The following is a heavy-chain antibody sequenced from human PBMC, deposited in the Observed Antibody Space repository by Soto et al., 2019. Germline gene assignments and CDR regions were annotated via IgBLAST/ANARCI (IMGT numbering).Heavy chain of an antibody. CDR2: VYYSGNT. CDR3: ARSYLSGNFDS. Sequence: WTWIRRPPGKGLEWIGYVYYSGNTDYHPSLKSRVTISVDTTKNQFSLNLTSVTAADTAIYYCARSYLSGNFDSWGPGALVTVSS. D-gene: IGHD6-19*01. J-gene: IGHJ4*02. V-gene: IGHV4-59*01.